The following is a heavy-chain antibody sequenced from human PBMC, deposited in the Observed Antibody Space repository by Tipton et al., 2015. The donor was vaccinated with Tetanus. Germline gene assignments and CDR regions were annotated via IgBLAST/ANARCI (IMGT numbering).Heavy chain of an antibody. CDR3: ARMGFTYGQVVY. V-gene: IGHV4-30-4*01. Sequence: TLSLTCSVSGASISSGGYFWNWIRHRPGKGLEWIGYIYYSGDTFYNPSLKSRVTISADMSKNQFSLKLTSVTAADTATYYCARMGFTYGQVVYWGQGTLVTVAS. J-gene: IGHJ4*02. CDR2: IYYSGDT. CDR1: GASISSGGYF. D-gene: IGHD5-18*01.